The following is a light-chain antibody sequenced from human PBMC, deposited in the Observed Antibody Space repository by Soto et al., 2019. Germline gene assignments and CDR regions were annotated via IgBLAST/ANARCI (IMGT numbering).Light chain of an antibody. CDR2: NDG. V-gene: IGLV1-44*01. CDR3: AAWDDSLNGYV. CDR1: SSNIGTYT. J-gene: IGLJ1*01. Sequence: QSVLTQPPSASGTPGQRVTISCSGSSSNIGTYTVNWYQQLPGTAPKLLIYNDGQRPSGVPDRFSGSKSGTSASLAISGLQSEDEADYYCAAWDDSLNGYVFGTGTKLTVL.